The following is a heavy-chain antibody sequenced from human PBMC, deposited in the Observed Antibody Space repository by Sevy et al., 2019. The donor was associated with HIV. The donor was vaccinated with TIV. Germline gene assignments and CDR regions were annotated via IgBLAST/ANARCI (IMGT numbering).Heavy chain of an antibody. Sequence: GGSLRLSCAASGFTFSSYGMHWVRQAPGKGLEWVAVISYDGSNKYYADSVKGRFTISRDNSKNTLYLQMNSLRAEDXXXXXXAKLLGFNYYDSSGYYAPGRLFDYWGQGTLVTVSS. CDR3: AKLLGFNYYDSSGYYAPGRLFDY. CDR2: ISYDGSNK. J-gene: IGHJ4*02. V-gene: IGHV3-30*03. CDR1: GFTFSSYG. D-gene: IGHD3-22*01.